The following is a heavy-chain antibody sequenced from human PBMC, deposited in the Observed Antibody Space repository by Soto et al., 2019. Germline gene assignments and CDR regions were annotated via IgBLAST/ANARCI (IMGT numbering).Heavy chain of an antibody. J-gene: IGHJ4*02. CDR2: MNPNSGNT. Sequence: ASVKVSCKASGYTFTTYDINWVRQAPGQGLEWVGWMNPNSGNTGYAQKFQGRDTMTRNTSITTAYMELSSLTSDNTAMYYCARAWGGSSFGVALYYFDYWGQGALVTVS. V-gene: IGHV1-8*01. CDR3: ARAWGGSSFGVALYYFDY. CDR1: GYTFTTYD. D-gene: IGHD3-3*01.